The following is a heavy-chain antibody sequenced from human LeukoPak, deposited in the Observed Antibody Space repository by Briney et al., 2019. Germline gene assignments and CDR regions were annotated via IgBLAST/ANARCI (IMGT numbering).Heavy chain of an antibody. Sequence: ASVKVSCKASGYTFTGYYMHWVRQAPGQGLEWMGWINPNSGGTNYAQKFQGRVTMTRDTSISTAYMELSRLRSDDTAVYYCAAAIFGVVTPFDYWGQGTLVTVSS. CDR1: GYTFTGYY. J-gene: IGHJ4*02. D-gene: IGHD3-3*02. V-gene: IGHV1-2*02. CDR2: INPNSGGT. CDR3: AAAIFGVVTPFDY.